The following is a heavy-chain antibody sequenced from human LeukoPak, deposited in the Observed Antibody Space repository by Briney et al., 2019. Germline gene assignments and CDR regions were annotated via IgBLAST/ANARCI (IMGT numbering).Heavy chain of an antibody. D-gene: IGHD3-16*01. J-gene: IGHJ4*02. CDR1: GFPFNYYA. CDR3: AKMGGYFDY. V-gene: IGHV3-23*01. Sequence: PGGSLRLSCAASGFPFNYYAMTWVRQAPGMGLEWVSAISGGGDSTYYADSVKGRFTISRDNSKNTLYLQMNTLRADDTAIYYCAKMGGYFDYWGQGTLVTVSS. CDR2: ISGGGDST.